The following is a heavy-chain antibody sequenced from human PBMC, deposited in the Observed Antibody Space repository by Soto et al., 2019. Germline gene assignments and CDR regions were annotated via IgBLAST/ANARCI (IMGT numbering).Heavy chain of an antibody. D-gene: IGHD1-26*01. J-gene: IGHJ4*02. Sequence: QVQLVESGGGVVQPGRSLRLSCAASGFTFSSYGMHWVRQAPGKGLEWVAGIWYDGSNKYYADSVKVRFTISRDNSKNTLYLQMNSLRAEDTAVYYCARDFGESYPDYWGQGTLVTVSS. CDR1: GFTFSSYG. CDR2: IWYDGSNK. V-gene: IGHV3-33*01. CDR3: ARDFGESYPDY.